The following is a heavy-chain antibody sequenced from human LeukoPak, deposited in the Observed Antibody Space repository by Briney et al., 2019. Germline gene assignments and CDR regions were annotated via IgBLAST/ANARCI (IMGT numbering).Heavy chain of an antibody. J-gene: IGHJ5*02. D-gene: IGHD3-10*01. Sequence: SETLSLTCAVYGGSFSGYYWSWIRQPPGKGLEWIGEINHSGSTKYNPSLKSRVTISVDTSKNQFSLKLSSVTAEDTAVYYCARDRGFGELLYWFDPWGQGTLVTVSS. CDR3: ARDRGFGELLYWFDP. CDR2: INHSGST. CDR1: GGSFSGYY. V-gene: IGHV4-34*01.